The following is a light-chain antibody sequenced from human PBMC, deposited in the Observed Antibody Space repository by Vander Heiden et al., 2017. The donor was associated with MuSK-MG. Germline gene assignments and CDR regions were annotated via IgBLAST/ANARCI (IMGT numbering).Light chain of an antibody. CDR2: QAS. J-gene: IGKJ1*01. Sequence: IELTQSPGTLSLSPAERATLSCRTSQSVAGDYLDGYQQKPGQAPRLLIYQASHRATGSPDRFSGSGSGTAFTLKINRLEPVDFAVYYCKQYVVSPRTFGQGT. CDR3: KQYVVSPRT. V-gene: IGKV3-20*01. CDR1: QSVAGDY.